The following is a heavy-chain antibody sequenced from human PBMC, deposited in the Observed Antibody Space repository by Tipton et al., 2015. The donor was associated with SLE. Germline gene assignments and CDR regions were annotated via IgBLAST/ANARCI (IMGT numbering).Heavy chain of an antibody. V-gene: IGHV3-49*04. CDR2: IRSKAYGGTT. CDR3: TRVGAEYCSGGSCFLDY. D-gene: IGHD2-15*01. Sequence: RSLRLSCTASGFTFGDYAMSWVRQAPGKGLEWVGFIRSKAYGGTTEYAASVKGRFTISRDDSKSIAYLQMNSLKTEDTAVYYCTRVGAEYCSGGSCFLDYWGQGTLVTVSS. J-gene: IGHJ4*02. CDR1: GFTFGDYA.